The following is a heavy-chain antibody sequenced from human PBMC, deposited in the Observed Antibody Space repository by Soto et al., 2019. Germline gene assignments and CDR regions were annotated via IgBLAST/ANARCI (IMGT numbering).Heavy chain of an antibody. CDR2: IYYSVPT. J-gene: IGHJ5*02. CDR1: GASISSGQYY. D-gene: IGHD2-15*01. V-gene: IGHV4-39*01. Sequence: PSETLSLTCPVSGASISSGQYYWGWVRQPPGKGLEWIGSIYYSVPTYINQSFKSRVTISADMPNNQFFLKLTSVTAADTAVYYCARVAIVVVVPGDPRRGRLNWFDPWGQGTLVTVSS. CDR3: ARVAIVVVVPGDPRRGRLNWFDP.